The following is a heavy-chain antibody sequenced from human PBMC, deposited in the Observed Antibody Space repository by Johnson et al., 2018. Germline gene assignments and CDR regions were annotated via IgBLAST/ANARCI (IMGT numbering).Heavy chain of an antibody. CDR3: ARGRAEQGLAALGGGRGGMDV. J-gene: IGHJ6*02. CDR2: ISSSSSYI. CDR1: GFTFSSYS. Sequence: VQLVESGGGLVKXGGSLRLSCAASGFTFSSYSMNWVRQAPGKGLEWVSSISSSSSYIYYADSVKGRFTISRDNAKNSLYLQMNSLSAEETAVYYWARGRAEQGLAALGGGRGGMDVWGQGTTVTVSS. V-gene: IGHV3-21*01. D-gene: IGHD6-6*01.